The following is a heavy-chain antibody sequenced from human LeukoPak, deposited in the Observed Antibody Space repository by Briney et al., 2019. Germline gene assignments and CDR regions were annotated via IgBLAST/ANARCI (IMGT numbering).Heavy chain of an antibody. CDR1: GFTFAYDG. CDR2: IRKKAYRETT. D-gene: IGHD4-17*01. CDR3: ARGLHDYGDSNYYFDQ. V-gene: IGHV3-49*03. Sequence: GSLRLSCTVSGFTFAYDGWGWFRQAPGKGREWISFIRKKAYRETTDYAASVRGRFTISRDDANSIAYLQMNSLKTEDTALYYCARGLHDYGDSNYYFDQWGQGTLVAVSS. J-gene: IGHJ4*02.